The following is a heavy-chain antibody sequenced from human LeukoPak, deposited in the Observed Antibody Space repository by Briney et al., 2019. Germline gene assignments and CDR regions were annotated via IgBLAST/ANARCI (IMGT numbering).Heavy chain of an antibody. CDR2: INHSGST. CDR3: ARAIISSGCSDY. D-gene: IGHD6-19*01. CDR1: GGSFSGYY. Sequence: SETLSLTCAVYGGSFSGYYWSWIRQPPGKGLEWIGEINHSGSTNYNPSLKSRVTISVDTSKNQFSLKLSSVTAADTAVYYCARAIISSGCSDYWGQGTLVTVSS. V-gene: IGHV4-34*01. J-gene: IGHJ4*02.